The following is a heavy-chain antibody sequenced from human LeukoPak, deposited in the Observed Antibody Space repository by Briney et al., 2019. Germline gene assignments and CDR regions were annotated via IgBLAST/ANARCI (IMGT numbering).Heavy chain of an antibody. CDR2: ISSSSSYI. J-gene: IGHJ4*02. D-gene: IGHD3-22*01. CDR1: GFTFSSYS. V-gene: IGHV3-21*01. CDR3: ARGNSSGYRPSGIDY. Sequence: PGGSLRLSCAASGFTFSSYSMNWVRQAPGKGLEWVSSISSSSSYIYYADSVKGRFTISRDNAKNSLYLQMNSPRAEDTAVYYCARGNSSGYRPSGIDYWGQGTLVTVSS.